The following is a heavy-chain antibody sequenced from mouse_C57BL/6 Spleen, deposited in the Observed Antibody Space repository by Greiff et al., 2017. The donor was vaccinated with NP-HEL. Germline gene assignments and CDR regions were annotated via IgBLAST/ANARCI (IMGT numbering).Heavy chain of an antibody. CDR3: ARRWDYYGSSSFAY. J-gene: IGHJ3*01. V-gene: IGHV1-18*01. D-gene: IGHD1-1*01. CDR1: GYTFTDYN. CDR2: INPNNGGT. Sequence: VQLQQSGPELVKPGASVKIPCKASGYTFTDYNMDWVKQSHGKSLEWIGDINPNNGGTIYNQKFKGKATLTVDKSSSTAYMELRSLTSEDTAVYYCARRWDYYGSSSFAYWGQGTLVTVSA.